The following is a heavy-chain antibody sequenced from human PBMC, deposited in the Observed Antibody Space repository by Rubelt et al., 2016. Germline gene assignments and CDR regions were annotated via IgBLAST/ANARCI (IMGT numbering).Heavy chain of an antibody. CDR2: IFHSGGT. CDR3: ATWQDSSSGYFDP. Sequence: QLQLQESGPGLVKPSETLSLTCTVSGGSITNYYWSWIRQPAGKGLEWIGRIFHSGGTNYNPSLLRRVTRPVDTVKNQCSLKLSSVTAADTAVYYCATWQDSSSGYFDPWGQGTLVTVSS. D-gene: IGHD6-6*01. J-gene: IGHJ5*02. V-gene: IGHV4-4*07. CDR1: GGSITNYY.